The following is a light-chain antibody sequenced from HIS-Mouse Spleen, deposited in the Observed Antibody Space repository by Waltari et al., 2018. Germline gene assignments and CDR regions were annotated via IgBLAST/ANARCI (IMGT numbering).Light chain of an antibody. V-gene: IGLV1-51*01. CDR1: SSNIGNNY. CDR3: GTWDSSLSAWV. J-gene: IGLJ3*02. CDR2: DNN. Sequence: QSVLTQPPSVSAAPGQKVTISCSGSSSNIGNNYVSWYQQLPGTAPKLLSYDNNKRPSGIPDRFSGSKYGTSATLGITGLQTGDEADYYCGTWDSSLSAWVFGGGTKLTVL.